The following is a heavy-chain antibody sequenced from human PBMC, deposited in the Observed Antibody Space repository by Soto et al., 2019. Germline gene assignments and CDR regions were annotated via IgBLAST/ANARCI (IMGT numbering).Heavy chain of an antibody. D-gene: IGHD3-9*01. J-gene: IGHJ4*02. Sequence: QVQLVQSGAEVRKPGASVKVSCKASGYTFSTYDINWVRQAPGQGPEWMGRVSPNSGNTGYAQKFQGRLTMTRNTSISTAYMELSSLRSEDTAVYYCASWAGYSKWGQGTLVTVSS. V-gene: IGHV1-8*01. CDR3: ASWAGYSK. CDR2: VSPNSGNT. CDR1: GYTFSTYD.